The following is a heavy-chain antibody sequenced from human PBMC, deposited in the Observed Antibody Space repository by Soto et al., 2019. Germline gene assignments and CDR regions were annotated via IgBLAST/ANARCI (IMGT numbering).Heavy chain of an antibody. CDR2: IIPILGIA. Sequence: QVQLVQSGAEVKKPGSSVKVSCKASGGTFSSYTISWVRQAPGQGLEWMGRIIPILGIANYAQKFQGRVTVTADKCTRTAYMELSSLRSEDTAVYYCARGNFYDFWSGYLDYWGQGTLVTVSS. D-gene: IGHD3-3*01. CDR3: ARGNFYDFWSGYLDY. V-gene: IGHV1-69*02. J-gene: IGHJ4*02. CDR1: GGTFSSYT.